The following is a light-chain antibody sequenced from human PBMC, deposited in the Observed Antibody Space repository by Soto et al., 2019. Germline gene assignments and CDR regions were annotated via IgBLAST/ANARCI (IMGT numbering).Light chain of an antibody. CDR2: DVR. CDR3: SSYTTTSPVI. Sequence: QSVLTQNASVSGSPGQSITISCTGTSSDIGAYNYVSWYQQHPGKAPKLMIYDVRSRPSGLSNRFSGSKSGNTASLTISRLQAEDEADYYCSSYTTTSPVIFGGGTKLTVL. J-gene: IGLJ2*01. V-gene: IGLV2-14*03. CDR1: SSDIGAYNY.